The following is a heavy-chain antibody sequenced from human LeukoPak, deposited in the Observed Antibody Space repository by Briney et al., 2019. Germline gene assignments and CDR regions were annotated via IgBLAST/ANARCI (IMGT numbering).Heavy chain of an antibody. D-gene: IGHD2-21*02. Sequence: GGSLRLSCAASGFTFSSYEMNWVRQAPGKGLEWVPYISSSGSTIYYADSVKGRFTISRDNAKNSLYLQMNSLRAEDTAVYYCARGVVVVTFDAFDLWGRGTLVTVSS. V-gene: IGHV3-48*03. CDR3: ARGVVVVTFDAFDL. CDR2: ISSSGSTI. J-gene: IGHJ2*01. CDR1: GFTFSSYE.